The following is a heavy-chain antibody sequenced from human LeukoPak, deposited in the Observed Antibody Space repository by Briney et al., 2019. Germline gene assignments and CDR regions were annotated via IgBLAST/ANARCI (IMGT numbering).Heavy chain of an antibody. CDR3: AKNGDPGY. D-gene: IGHD4-17*01. CDR2: ISGSGGST. J-gene: IGHJ4*02. V-gene: IGHV3-23*01. CDR1: GFTFSNYA. Sequence: PGGSLRLSCAASGFTFSNYAVSWVRQAPGKGLEWVSAISGSGGSTYYADSAKGRFTISRDNSKNTLYLHMNSLRAEDTAVYYCAKNGDPGYWGQGTLVTVSS.